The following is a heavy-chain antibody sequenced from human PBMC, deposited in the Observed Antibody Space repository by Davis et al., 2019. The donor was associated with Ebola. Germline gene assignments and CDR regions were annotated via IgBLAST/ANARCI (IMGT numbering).Heavy chain of an antibody. J-gene: IGHJ4*02. CDR3: AKDAGGGEGAYTWGTFDY. V-gene: IGHV3-23*01. CDR1: GFTFSSYA. Sequence: PGGSLRLSCVASGFTFSSYAMSWVRQAHGKGLEWISGISASGGTTVYTDSVRGRFTISRDNSKNTRYLQMASLRAGDTAVYFCAKDAGGGEGAYTWGTFDYWGQGTLVTVSS. D-gene: IGHD3-16*01. CDR2: ISASGGTT.